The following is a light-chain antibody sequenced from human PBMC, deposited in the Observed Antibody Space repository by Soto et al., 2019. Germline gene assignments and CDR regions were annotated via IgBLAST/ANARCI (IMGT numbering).Light chain of an antibody. CDR3: QQYGRSPPWT. CDR2: GAS. V-gene: IGKV3-20*01. J-gene: IGKJ1*01. CDR1: QSVSSSS. Sequence: EIVLTQSPGTLSLSPGERATLSCRASQSVSSSSLGWIQQQRGQAPRLLIYGASTRAPGVPDRFTGIGSGTDFTLTISRLEPEDFAVYYCQQYGRSPPWTFGQGTKVDIK.